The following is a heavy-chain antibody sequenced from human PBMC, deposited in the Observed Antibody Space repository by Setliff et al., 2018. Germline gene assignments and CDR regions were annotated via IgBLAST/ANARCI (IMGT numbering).Heavy chain of an antibody. Sequence: GASVKVSCKPSGYTFTDYYMHWVRQAPGQGLEWMGWIIPNSGGTNYEQKFQGRVTMTRDTSISTAYMELSGLRSDDAAVYYCARGVSSGNSASGNFPNGGYLQQWGQGTPVTVSS. CDR2: IIPNSGGT. CDR3: ARGVSSGNSASGNFPNGGYLQQ. V-gene: IGHV1-2*02. J-gene: IGHJ1*01. D-gene: IGHD3-22*01. CDR1: GYTFTDYY.